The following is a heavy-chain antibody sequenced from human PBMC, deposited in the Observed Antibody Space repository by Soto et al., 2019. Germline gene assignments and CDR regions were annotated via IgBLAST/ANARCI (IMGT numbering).Heavy chain of an antibody. CDR3: ARDHRYNWNDGGWFAP. J-gene: IGHJ5*02. D-gene: IGHD1-20*01. V-gene: IGHV1-8*01. CDR2: LNPNSGNT. Sequence: QVQLVQSGAEVKKPGASVKVSCKASGYMFSTYDINWVRQAPGQGLEWMGWLNPNSGNTGYAQKFQGRVTMTRNTSINTAYRELSSLGSDERAVYYCARDHRYNWNDGGWFAPWGQGPLVTVSS. CDR1: GYMFSTYD.